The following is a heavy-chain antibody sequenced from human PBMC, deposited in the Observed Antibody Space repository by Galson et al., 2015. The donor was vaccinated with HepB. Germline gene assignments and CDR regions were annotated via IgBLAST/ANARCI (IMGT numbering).Heavy chain of an antibody. V-gene: IGHV3-15*01. D-gene: IGHD3-10*01. J-gene: IGHJ4*02. CDR1: GFNFNDAW. CDR2: SQSQSDGGAI. CDR3: ATYGDGSGNYYRAPFDS. Sequence: SLRLSCAASGFNFNDAWMTWVRQAPGKGLEWIGRSQSQSDGGAIDYAAPLKGRFVISRDDSTRTVHLQLSGLKTEDTAVYYCATYGDGSGNYYRAPFDSWGQGTLVSVSS.